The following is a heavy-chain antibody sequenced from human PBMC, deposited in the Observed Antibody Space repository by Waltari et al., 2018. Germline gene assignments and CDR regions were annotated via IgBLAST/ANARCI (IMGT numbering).Heavy chain of an antibody. CDR1: GYTFTGYY. CDR3: AKLYCTNGVCYEDAFDI. D-gene: IGHD2-8*01. Sequence: QVQLVQSGAEVKKPGASVKVSCKASGYTFTGYYMHWVRQAPGQGLEWMGRINPNSGGTKYAQKFQGRVTMTRDTSISTAYMELSRLRSDDTAVYYCAKLYCTNGVCYEDAFDIWGQGTMVTVSS. CDR2: INPNSGGT. V-gene: IGHV1-2*06. J-gene: IGHJ3*02.